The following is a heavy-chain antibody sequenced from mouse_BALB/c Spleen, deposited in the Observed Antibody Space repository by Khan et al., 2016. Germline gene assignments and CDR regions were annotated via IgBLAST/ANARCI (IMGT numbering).Heavy chain of an antibody. J-gene: IGHJ1*01. V-gene: IGHV5-15*02. CDR1: GFTFSDYG. Sequence: EVELVESGGGLVQPGGSRKLSCAASGFTFSDYGMAWVRQAPGKGPEWVAFISNLAYSIYYADTVTGRFTISRANAKNTLYLEMSSLRSEDTAMYYCARDYYGSSYWYFDVWGAGTTVTVAS. D-gene: IGHD1-1*01. CDR3: ARDYYGSSYWYFDV. CDR2: ISNLAYSI.